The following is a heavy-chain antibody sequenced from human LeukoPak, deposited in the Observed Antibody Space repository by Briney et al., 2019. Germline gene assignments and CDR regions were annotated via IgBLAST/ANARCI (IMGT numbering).Heavy chain of an antibody. V-gene: IGHV4-59*01. Sequence: SETLSLTWTVTGGSISSYYWNWIRQPPGRGLEWIGYIYYSGSTKYNPSLKSRVTISVDTSKNQFSLRLSSVTAADTAVYYCARGESSSSNWFDPWGQGTLVTVSS. CDR3: ARGESSSSNWFDP. J-gene: IGHJ5*02. CDR2: IYYSGST. CDR1: GGSISSYY. D-gene: IGHD2-2*01.